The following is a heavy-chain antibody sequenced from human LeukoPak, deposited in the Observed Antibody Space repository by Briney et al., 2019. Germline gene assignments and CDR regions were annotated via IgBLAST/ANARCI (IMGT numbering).Heavy chain of an antibody. CDR1: GXTFSRYG. V-gene: IGHV3-33*01. CDR2: IWYDGSNK. J-gene: IGHJ3*02. CDR3: ARDPPMYYYDEPGSRDAFDI. D-gene: IGHD3-22*01. Sequence: TGRSLRLSCAASGXTFSRYGMHWVRQAPAKGLEWVVVIWYDGSNKYYAESVKGRFTISRDNSKNTLHLQMNSLRAEDTAVYYCARDPPMYYYDEPGSRDAFDIWGQGTMVTVSS.